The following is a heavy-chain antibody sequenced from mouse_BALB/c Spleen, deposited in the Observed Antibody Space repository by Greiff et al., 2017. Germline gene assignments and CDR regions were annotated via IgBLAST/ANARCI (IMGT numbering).Heavy chain of an antibody. CDR2: IRSKSNNYAT. CDR1: GFTFNTYA. Sequence: EVQLVESGGGLVQPKGSLKLSCAASGFTFNTYAMHWVCQAPGKGLEWVARIRSKSNNYATYYADSVKDRFTISRDDSQSMLYLQMNNLKTEDTAMYYCVREGPRYDYYAMDYWGQGTSVTVSS. J-gene: IGHJ4*01. V-gene: IGHV10-3*03. CDR3: VREGPRYDYYAMDY.